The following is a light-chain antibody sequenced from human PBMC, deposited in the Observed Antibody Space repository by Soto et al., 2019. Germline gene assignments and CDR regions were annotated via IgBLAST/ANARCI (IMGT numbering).Light chain of an antibody. CDR1: QSIGDL. CDR2: KAS. V-gene: IGKV1-5*03. Sequence: DIQMTQSPSTLSASVEDRVTITCRASQSIGDLLAWYQQKPGEAPKVLIYKASYLESGVPSRFSGSGSGTDFTLTISSLQPEDVGTYYCLQDYSYPRTFGQGTKVDIK. J-gene: IGKJ1*01. CDR3: LQDYSYPRT.